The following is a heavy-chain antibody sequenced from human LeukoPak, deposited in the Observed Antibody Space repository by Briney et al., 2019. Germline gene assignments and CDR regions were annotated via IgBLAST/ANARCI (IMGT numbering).Heavy chain of an antibody. CDR1: GFTFSSYG. V-gene: IGHV3-21*01. CDR3: ARQIVTYYDIVIRYFDY. CDR2: ISSSGSYI. D-gene: IGHD3-16*01. Sequence: GGSLRLSCAASGFTFSSYGMHWVRQAPGRGLEWVSSISSSGSYIYYADSVKGRFTISRDNAKNSLYLQMNSLRAEDTAVYYCARQIVTYYDIVIRYFDYWGQGTLVTVSS. J-gene: IGHJ4*02.